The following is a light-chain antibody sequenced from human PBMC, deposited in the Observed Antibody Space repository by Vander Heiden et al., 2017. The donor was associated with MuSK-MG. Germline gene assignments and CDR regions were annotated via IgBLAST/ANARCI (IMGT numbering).Light chain of an antibody. J-gene: IGLJ2*01. V-gene: IGLV3-25*03. CDR3: QSADSSGTYVV. CDR1: ALPKQY. Sequence: SYELTQPPSVSVSPGQTARITCSGDALPKQYAYWYQKKPGQAPVLVIYKDSERPSGIPERFSGSSSGTTVTLTISGVQAEDEADYYGQSADSSGTYVVFGGGTKLTGL. CDR2: KDS.